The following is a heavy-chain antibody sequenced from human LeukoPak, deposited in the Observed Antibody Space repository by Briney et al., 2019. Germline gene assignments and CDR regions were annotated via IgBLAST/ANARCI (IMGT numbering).Heavy chain of an antibody. CDR1: GGSFSGYY. J-gene: IGHJ5*02. D-gene: IGHD6-19*01. CDR2: INHSGST. Sequence: SETLSLTCAVYGGSFSGYYWSWIRQPPGKGLEWIGEINHSGSTNYNPSLKSRVTISVDTSKNQFSLKLSSVTAADTAVYYCVSSLAVAGTNWFDPWGQGTLVTVSS. V-gene: IGHV4-34*01. CDR3: VSSLAVAGTNWFDP.